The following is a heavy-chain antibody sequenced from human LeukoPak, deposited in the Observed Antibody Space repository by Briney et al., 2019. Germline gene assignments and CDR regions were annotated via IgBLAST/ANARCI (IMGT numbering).Heavy chain of an antibody. CDR2: INPNSGGT. CDR3: ARSSGGYRKQYFDY. J-gene: IGHJ4*02. Sequence: ASVKVSCKASGYTFTGYYMHWVRQAPGQGLEWMGWINPNSGGTNYAQKFQGRVTMTRDTSISTAYMELSRLRSDDTAVYYCARSSGGYRKQYFDYWGQGTLVTVSS. CDR1: GYTFTGYY. D-gene: IGHD1-26*01. V-gene: IGHV1-2*02.